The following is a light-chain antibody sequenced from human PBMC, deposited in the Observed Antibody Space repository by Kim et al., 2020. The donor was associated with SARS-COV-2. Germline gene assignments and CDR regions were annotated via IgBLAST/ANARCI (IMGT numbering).Light chain of an antibody. V-gene: IGKV1-9*01. CDR2: DAS. J-gene: IGKJ2*01. CDR1: QGISSF. CDR3: QQFHSYPYT. Sequence: DIQLTQSPSFLSASLGDRVTITCRASQGISSFLAWFQQKPGKAPEHLIYDASTLQSGVPSRFSGSGSGTEYSLTITSLQPEDFATYLCQQFHSYPYTLRQGNKREI.